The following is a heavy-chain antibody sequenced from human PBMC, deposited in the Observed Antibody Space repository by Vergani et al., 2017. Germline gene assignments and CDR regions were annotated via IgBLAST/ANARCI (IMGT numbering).Heavy chain of an antibody. CDR1: GFTFSSYV. J-gene: IGHJ5*02. CDR3: AKDRLTSRLYTWFDP. CDR2: ISGSGGST. V-gene: IGHV3-23*01. Sequence: EVQLLESGGGLVQPGGSLRLSCAASGFTFSSYVMNWVRQAPGKGLEWVSGISGSGGSTYYADSVKGRFTISRDNSKNTLYLQMNSLRAEDTAVYYCAKDRLTSRLYTWFDPWGQGTLVTVSS.